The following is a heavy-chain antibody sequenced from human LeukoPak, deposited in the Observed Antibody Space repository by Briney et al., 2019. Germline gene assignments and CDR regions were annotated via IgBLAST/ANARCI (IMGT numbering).Heavy chain of an antibody. V-gene: IGHV3-23*01. Sequence: SGGSLRLSCAVSGFTFSTYGMTWVRQAPEKGLEWVAAISGSGGSAYYAASVKGRFTISRDNSENTLYLHMNSLRAEDTAIYYCAQSFYSDASGYFAYWGQGTLVTVSS. CDR3: AQSFYSDASGYFAY. D-gene: IGHD3-22*01. CDR2: ISGSGGSA. J-gene: IGHJ4*02. CDR1: GFTFSTYG.